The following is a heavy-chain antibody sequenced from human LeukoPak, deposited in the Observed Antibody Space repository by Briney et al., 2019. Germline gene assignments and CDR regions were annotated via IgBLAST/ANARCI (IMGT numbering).Heavy chain of an antibody. J-gene: IGHJ4*02. V-gene: IGHV4-39*07. Sequence: SETLSLTCTVSGDSISSSSSYWGWIRQPPGKGLEWIGSMWFGATTSYDPSLKSRVTISVDPSKNQFSLKLSSVTAADTALYCCARGRRGSYFQDYWGQGTLVTVSS. CDR1: GDSISSSSSY. CDR2: MWFGATT. D-gene: IGHD1-26*01. CDR3: ARGRRGSYFQDY.